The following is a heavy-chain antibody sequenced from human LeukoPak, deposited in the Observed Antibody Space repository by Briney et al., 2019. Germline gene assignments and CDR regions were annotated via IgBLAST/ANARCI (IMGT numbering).Heavy chain of an antibody. CDR3: ESSSAGYYFDY. CDR2: IIPILGIA. CDR1: GGTFSSYA. Sequence: APVKVSCKPSGGTFSSYAISGVRQAPGQGLEWMGRIIPILGIANYAQKFQGRVTITADKSTSTAYMELSSLRSEDTAEYYCESSSAGYYFDYWGQGTLVTVSS. D-gene: IGHD2-2*01. V-gene: IGHV1-69*04. J-gene: IGHJ4*02.